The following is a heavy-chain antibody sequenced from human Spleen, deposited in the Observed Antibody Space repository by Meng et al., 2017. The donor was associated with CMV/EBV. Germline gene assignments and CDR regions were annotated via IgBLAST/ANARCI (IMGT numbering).Heavy chain of an antibody. V-gene: IGHV4-39*07. J-gene: IGHJ5*02. CDR3: ARVEGPNWFDP. D-gene: IGHD1-1*01. CDR1: GGSISSSSYY. Sequence: QPQLQGSGPGLGKPSGTLSLTCTVSGGSISSSSYYWGWIRQPPGKGLEWIGSIYYSGSTYYNPSLKSRVTISVDTSKNQFSLKLSSVTAADTAVYYCARVEGPNWFDPWGQGTLVTVSS. CDR2: IYYSGST.